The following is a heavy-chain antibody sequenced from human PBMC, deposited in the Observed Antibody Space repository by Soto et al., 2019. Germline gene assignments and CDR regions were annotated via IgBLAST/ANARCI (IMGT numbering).Heavy chain of an antibody. CDR1: GFTFGDYA. J-gene: IGHJ4*02. D-gene: IGHD2-2*01. V-gene: IGHV3-49*03. CDR2: IRSKAYGGTT. CDR3: TRVVVVPAATSLDY. Sequence: EVQLVESGGGLVQPGRSLRLSCTASGFTFGDYAMSWFRQAPGKGLEWVGFIRSKAYGGTTEYAASVKGRFTISRDDSKSIAYLQMNSLKTEDTAVYYCTRVVVVPAATSLDYWGQGTLVTVSS.